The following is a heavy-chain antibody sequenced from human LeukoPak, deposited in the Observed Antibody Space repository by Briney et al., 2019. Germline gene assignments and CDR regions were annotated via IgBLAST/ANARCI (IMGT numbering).Heavy chain of an antibody. CDR1: GGSISKYY. CDR2: IYYNGAT. J-gene: IGHJ4*02. D-gene: IGHD6-19*01. Sequence: SETLSLTCTVSGGSISKYYWSWIRQPPGRGLEWIGYIYYNGATNYNPSLKSRVTMSIDTSKNQFSLKLSSVTAADTAVYYCASNPSSGWIDYWGQGTLVTVSS. V-gene: IGHV4-59*08. CDR3: ASNPSSGWIDY.